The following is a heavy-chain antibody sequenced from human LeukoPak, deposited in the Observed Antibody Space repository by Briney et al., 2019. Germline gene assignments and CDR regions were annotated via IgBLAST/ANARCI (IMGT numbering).Heavy chain of an antibody. CDR2: ISGSGGST. Sequence: PGGSLRLSCAASGFTFSSSAMSWVRQAPGKGLEWVSAISGSGGSTFYADSVQGRFTISRDNSKNTLYLQMNSLRSEDTAVYYCAKGFGFINAADYWGQGTLVTVSS. CDR3: AKGFGFINAADY. J-gene: IGHJ4*02. CDR1: GFTFSSSA. D-gene: IGHD3-10*01. V-gene: IGHV3-23*01.